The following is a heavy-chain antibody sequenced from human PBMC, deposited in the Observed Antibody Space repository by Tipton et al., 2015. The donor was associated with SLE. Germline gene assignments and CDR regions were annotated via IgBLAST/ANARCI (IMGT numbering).Heavy chain of an antibody. D-gene: IGHD2-15*01. CDR2: IYYSGST. CDR3: AREGGGYADY. Sequence: TLSLTCTVSGGSISSSSYYWGWIRQPPGKGLEWIGSIYYSGSTYYNPSLKSRVTISVDTSKNQFSLKLSSVTAAGTAVYYCAREGGGYADYWGQGTLVTVSS. CDR1: GGSISSSSYY. J-gene: IGHJ4*02. V-gene: IGHV4-39*07.